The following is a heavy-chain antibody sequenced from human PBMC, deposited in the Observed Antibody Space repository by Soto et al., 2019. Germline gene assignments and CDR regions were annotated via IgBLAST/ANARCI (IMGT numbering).Heavy chain of an antibody. Sequence: SETLSLTCTISGGSISGFYWGWIRQPPGKGLEWIGNIYYSGSANYDPSLRSRVTISLNTSKNQFSLNLNSVTAADTAIYYCARWTYCGGDCYWLDFWGQGTLVTV. CDR2: IYYSGSA. D-gene: IGHD2-21*02. V-gene: IGHV4-59*01. CDR3: ARWTYCGGDCYWLDF. CDR1: GGSISGFY. J-gene: IGHJ4*02.